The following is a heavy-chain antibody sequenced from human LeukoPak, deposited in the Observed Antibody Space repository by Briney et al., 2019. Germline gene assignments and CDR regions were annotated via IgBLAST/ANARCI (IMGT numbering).Heavy chain of an antibody. CDR2: INPTGGST. CDR1: GYTFTSYY. J-gene: IGHJ5*02. V-gene: IGHV1-46*01. D-gene: IGHD2-2*01. CDR3: ARDPPYCSSTSCPTGWFDP. Sequence: ASVKVSCKASGYTFTSYYMHWVRQAPGQGLEWMGLINPTGGSTGYAQKFQGRVTITADESTSTAYMELSSLRSEDTAVYYCARDPPYCSSTSCPTGWFDPWGQGTLVTVSS.